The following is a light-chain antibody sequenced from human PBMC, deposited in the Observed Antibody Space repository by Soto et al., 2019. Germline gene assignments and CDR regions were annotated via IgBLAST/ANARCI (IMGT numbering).Light chain of an antibody. CDR2: GAS. V-gene: IGKV3-20*01. Sequence: EIVLTQSPGTLSLSPGERATLSCRASQSVSSSYLAWYQQKPGQAPRLLIYGASSRATGIPDRFSASGSGKDFTLTISGQEPEDFAVYYCQQYGSSLITFGQGTRLEIK. CDR1: QSVSSSY. J-gene: IGKJ5*01. CDR3: QQYGSSLIT.